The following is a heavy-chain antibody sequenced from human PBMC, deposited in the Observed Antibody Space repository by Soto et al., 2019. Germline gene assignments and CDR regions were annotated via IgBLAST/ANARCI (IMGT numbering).Heavy chain of an antibody. J-gene: IGHJ6*02. Sequence: QVQLVESGGGVVQPGRSLRLSCAASGFTFSSYGMHWVRQAPGKGLEWVAVIWYDGSNKYYADSVKGRFTISRDNSKNTLYLQMNSLRAEDTAVYYCASFTEGPYSGYDKFYYYGMDVWGQGTTVTVSS. CDR3: ASFTEGPYSGYDKFYYYGMDV. CDR1: GFTFSSYG. CDR2: IWYDGSNK. V-gene: IGHV3-33*01. D-gene: IGHD5-12*01.